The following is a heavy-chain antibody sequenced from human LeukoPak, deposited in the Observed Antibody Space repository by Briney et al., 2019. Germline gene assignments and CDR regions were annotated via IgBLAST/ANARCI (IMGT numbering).Heavy chain of an antibody. Sequence: SQTLSLTCAISGDSVSSNSAAWNWIRQSPTRGLEWLGRTYYRSKWYNDYAVSVKSRITINPDTSKNQFSLQLNSVTPEDTAVYYCARLKRWYYYGSGSYRSFFDYWGQGTLVTVSS. CDR1: GDSVSSNSAA. J-gene: IGHJ4*02. V-gene: IGHV6-1*01. CDR3: ARLKRWYYYGSGSYRSFFDY. D-gene: IGHD3-10*01. CDR2: TYYRSKWYN.